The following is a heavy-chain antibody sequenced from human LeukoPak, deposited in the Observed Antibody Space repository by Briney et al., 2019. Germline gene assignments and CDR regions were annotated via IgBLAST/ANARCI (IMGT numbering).Heavy chain of an antibody. Sequence: GASLRLSCAASGFTFSSYAMSWVRQAPGKGLEWVSAISGSGGSTYYADSAKGRFTISRDNSKNTLYLQMTSLRAEDTAVYYCAKRRIAVAALDYWGQATLVTVSS. J-gene: IGHJ4*02. CDR2: ISGSGGST. CDR3: AKRRIAVAALDY. D-gene: IGHD6-19*01. CDR1: GFTFSSYA. V-gene: IGHV3-23*01.